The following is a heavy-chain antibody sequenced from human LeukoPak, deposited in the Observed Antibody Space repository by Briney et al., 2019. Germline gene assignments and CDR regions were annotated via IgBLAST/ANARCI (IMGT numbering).Heavy chain of an antibody. J-gene: IGHJ6*02. Sequence: IPSETLSLTCAVSGGSISSGGYSWSWIRQPPGKGLEWIGYIYHSGSTYYNPSLKSRVTISVDRSKNQFPLKLSSVTAADTAVYYCARGGTTTGGMDVWGQGTTVTVSS. D-gene: IGHD4-17*01. CDR3: ARGGTTTGGMDV. CDR1: GGSISSGGYS. CDR2: IYHSGST. V-gene: IGHV4-30-2*01.